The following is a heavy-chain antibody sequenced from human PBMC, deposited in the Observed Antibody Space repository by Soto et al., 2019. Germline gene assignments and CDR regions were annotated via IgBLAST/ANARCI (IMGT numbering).Heavy chain of an antibody. CDR2: ISSSGIFT. V-gene: IGHV3-21*04. J-gene: IGHJ4*02. CDR1: FISGYS. CDR3: ATNEFSADY. D-gene: IGHD3-16*02. Sequence: EVHLVESGGGLVRPGWSLRLSCAGFISGYSMIWVRQAPGKGLEWLSHISSSGIFTDYAVSVKGRFTISRDNAKNSLYLQMNSPRAEDTAVYHCATNEFSADYWGQGTLGTVSS.